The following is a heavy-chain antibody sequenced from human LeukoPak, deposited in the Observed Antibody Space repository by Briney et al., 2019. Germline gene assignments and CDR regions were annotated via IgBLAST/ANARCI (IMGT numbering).Heavy chain of an antibody. J-gene: IGHJ5*02. CDR2: IYYSGST. V-gene: IGHV4-39*01. D-gene: IGHD4-23*01. CDR3: ARQHKYGGNALDP. Sequence: SETLSLTCTVSGGSISSGSYYWGWIRQPPGKGLEWTASIYYSGSTYYNPSLKSRVTISVDTSKNQFSLKLSSVTAADTAVYYCARQHKYGGNALDPWGQGTLVTVSS. CDR1: GGSISSGSYY.